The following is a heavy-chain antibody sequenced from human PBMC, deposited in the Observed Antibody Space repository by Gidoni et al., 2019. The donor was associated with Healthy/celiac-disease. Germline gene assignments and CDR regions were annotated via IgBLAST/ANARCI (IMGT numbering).Heavy chain of an antibody. D-gene: IGHD6-19*01. CDR1: GFTFSSYG. CDR3: AKSGYSSGWSDY. J-gene: IGHJ4*02. Sequence: QVQLVESGGGVVQPGRSLRLSCAAPGFTFSSYGMHWVRQAPGKGLEWVAVISYDGSNKYYADSVKGRFTISRDNSKNTLYLQMNSLRAEDTAVYYCAKSGYSSGWSDYWGQGTLVTVSS. CDR2: ISYDGSNK. V-gene: IGHV3-30*18.